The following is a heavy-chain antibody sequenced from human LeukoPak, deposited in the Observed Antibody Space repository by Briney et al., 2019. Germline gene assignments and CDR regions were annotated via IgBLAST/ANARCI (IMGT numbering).Heavy chain of an antibody. Sequence: ASVKVSCKASGYTFTSYYMHWVRQAPGQGLEWMGIINPSGGSTSYAQKFQGRVTMTRDTSTSTVYMELSSLRSEDTAVYYCARKGNIVVVVAREGGPDAFDIWGQGTMVTVSS. V-gene: IGHV1-46*01. CDR3: ARKGNIVVVVAREGGPDAFDI. CDR2: INPSGGST. CDR1: GYTFTSYY. J-gene: IGHJ3*02. D-gene: IGHD2-15*01.